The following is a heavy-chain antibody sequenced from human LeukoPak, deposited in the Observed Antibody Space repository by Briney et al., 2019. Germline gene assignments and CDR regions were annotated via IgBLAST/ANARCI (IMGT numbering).Heavy chain of an antibody. Sequence: GGSLRLSCAASGFTSSSNWMHWVRQAPGKGLVWVSRINSDGRSTGYADSVKGRFTMSRDNAKNTLYLQMNSLRAEDTAVYYCARGRSGYYVDYWGQGTLVTVSS. CDR3: ARGRSGYYVDY. D-gene: IGHD3-3*01. CDR1: GFTSSSNW. J-gene: IGHJ4*02. CDR2: INSDGRST. V-gene: IGHV3-74*01.